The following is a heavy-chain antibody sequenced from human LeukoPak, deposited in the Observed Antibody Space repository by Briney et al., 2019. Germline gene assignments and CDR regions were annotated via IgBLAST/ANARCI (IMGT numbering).Heavy chain of an antibody. CDR3: TRNSGSYGGAFDI. D-gene: IGHD1-26*01. Sequence: PGGSLRLSCTGSGFSFVDYPINWFRQAPGKGLEWVGFIRSRGYGGSREYAASVEGRFTISREDSKSIAYLQMNSLKTEDTGVYFCTRNSGSYGGAFDIWGHGTMVTVSS. CDR1: GFSFVDYP. V-gene: IGHV3-49*03. J-gene: IGHJ3*02. CDR2: IRSRGYGGSR.